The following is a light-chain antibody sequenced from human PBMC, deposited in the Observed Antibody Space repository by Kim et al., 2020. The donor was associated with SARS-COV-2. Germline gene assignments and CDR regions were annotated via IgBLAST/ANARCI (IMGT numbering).Light chain of an antibody. CDR3: AAWDSQNGFWV. CDR2: TDD. V-gene: IGLV1-44*01. CDR1: SSNLGTYT. Sequence: QSVLTQPPSASGTPGQRITISCSGSSSNLGTYTVNWYQQLPGTAPKLLIYTDDQRPSGVPHRISGSKSGTSASLAISGLQSEDEADYYCAAWDSQNGFWVFGGGTQLTVL. J-gene: IGLJ3*02.